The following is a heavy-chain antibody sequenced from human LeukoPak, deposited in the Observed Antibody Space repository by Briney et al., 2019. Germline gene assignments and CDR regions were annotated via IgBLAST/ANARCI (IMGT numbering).Heavy chain of an antibody. CDR1: GFTFSDYY. CDR3: ATDGAGFDT. Sequence: GGSLRLSYVASGFTFSDYYMSWIRQAPGKGLEWLSYINIGGTKTHYADSVKGRFTISRDNAKKSLYLQMNNLRAEDTAVYYCATDGAGFDTWGQGVLVTVSS. CDR2: INIGGTKT. J-gene: IGHJ5*02. V-gene: IGHV3-11*01.